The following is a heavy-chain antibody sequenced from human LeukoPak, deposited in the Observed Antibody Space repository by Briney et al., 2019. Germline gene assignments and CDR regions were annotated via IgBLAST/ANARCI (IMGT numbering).Heavy chain of an antibody. D-gene: IGHD1-26*01. V-gene: IGHV4-39*01. Sequence: SETLSLTCAVSGGSISNSSFYWGWIRQPPGKGLEWIANIFYSGTTYYNPSLKSRVTISVDTSRNQFSLRLTSVTAADTAVYYCARQGVGNYYGGSCDYWAQGTLVTVSS. J-gene: IGHJ4*02. CDR2: IFYSGTT. CDR1: GGSISNSSFY. CDR3: ARQGVGNYYGGSCDY.